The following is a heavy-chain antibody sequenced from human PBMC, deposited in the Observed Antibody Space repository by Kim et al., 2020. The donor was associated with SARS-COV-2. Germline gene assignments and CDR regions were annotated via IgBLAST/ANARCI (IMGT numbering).Heavy chain of an antibody. CDR1: GFTFSSYD. CDR3: ARADYGDNYYYYYGMDV. V-gene: IGHV3-13*01. J-gene: IGHJ6*02. Sequence: GGSLRLSCAASGFTFSSYDMHWVRQPTGKGLECVSAIGTAGDTYYPGSVKGRFTISRENAKNSLYLQMNSLRAGDTAVYYCARADYGDNYYYYYGMDVWGQGTTVTVSS. CDR2: IGTAGDT. D-gene: IGHD4-17*01.